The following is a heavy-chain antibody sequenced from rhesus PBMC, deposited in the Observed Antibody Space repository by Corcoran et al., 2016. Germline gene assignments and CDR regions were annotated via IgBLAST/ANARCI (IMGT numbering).Heavy chain of an antibody. CDR1: GSSIRNSW. CDR2: INGNSGRT. D-gene: IGHD3-16*01. CDR3: ARAYYYSGSYYYVGVDY. Sequence: QVQLQESGPGLVKPSETLSLTCAVPGSSIRNSWWSWTRQPPGKGRGWIGEINGNSGRTSYNPSLKSRVTISKDASKNQFSLKLSSVTAADTAVYYCARAYYYSGSYYYVGVDYWGQGVLVTVSS. V-gene: IGHV4-80*01. J-gene: IGHJ4*01.